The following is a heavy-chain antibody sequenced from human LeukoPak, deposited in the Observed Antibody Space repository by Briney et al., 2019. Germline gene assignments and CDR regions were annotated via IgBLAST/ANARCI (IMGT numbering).Heavy chain of an antibody. CDR2: ISGSGGNT. Sequence: GSLRLSCAASGFTFSSYAMSWVRQAPGKGLEWVSAISGSGGNTYYADSVKGRFTISRDNSKNTLYLQMNSLRAEDTAVYYCATDYYGSGSYHSPFDYWGQGTLVTVSS. V-gene: IGHV3-23*01. CDR3: ATDYYGSGSYHSPFDY. CDR1: GFTFSSYA. D-gene: IGHD3-10*01. J-gene: IGHJ4*02.